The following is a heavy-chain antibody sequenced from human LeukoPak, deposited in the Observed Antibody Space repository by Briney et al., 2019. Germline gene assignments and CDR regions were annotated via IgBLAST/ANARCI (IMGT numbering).Heavy chain of an antibody. V-gene: IGHV3-20*01. CDR1: GFTFDDYG. Sequence: GGSLRLSCPASGFTFDDYGMSWVRQAPGKGLEWVSGINWNGGSTGYADSVKGRFTISRDNAKNSLYLQMNSLRAVDTALYHCATLRHIDYGDYHAAFDIWGQGTMVTVSS. CDR3: ATLRHIDYGDYHAAFDI. CDR2: INWNGGST. D-gene: IGHD4-17*01. J-gene: IGHJ3*02.